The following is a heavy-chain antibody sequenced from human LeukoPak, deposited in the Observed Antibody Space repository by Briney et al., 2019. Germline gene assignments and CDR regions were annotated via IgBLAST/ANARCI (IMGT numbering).Heavy chain of an antibody. D-gene: IGHD2-2*01. V-gene: IGHV3-11*04. CDR2: ISSSSHAI. J-gene: IGHJ1*01. CDR3: ATYSSSNGREFQY. CDR1: GFTFSDYY. Sequence: GGSLRLFCAGSGFTFSDYYMSWFRQAPGKGLEWVSYISSSSHAIYYADSVKGRFTISRDNAKNSLYLQMNSLRAEDTAVYYCATYSSSNGREFQYWGQGTLVTVSS.